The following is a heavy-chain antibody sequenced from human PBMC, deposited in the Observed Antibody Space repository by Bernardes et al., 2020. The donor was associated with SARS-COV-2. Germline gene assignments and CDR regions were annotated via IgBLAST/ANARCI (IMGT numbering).Heavy chain of an antibody. J-gene: IGHJ5*02. CDR2: IIPILGIA. CDR1: GGTFSSYT. D-gene: IGHD4-17*01. V-gene: IGHV1-69*04. Sequence: SVKVSCKASGGTFSSYTISWVRQAPGQGLEWMGRIIPILGIANYAQKFQGRVTITADKSTSTAYMELSSLRSEDTAVYYCARDPYGDGLPNINWFDPWGQGTLVTVSS. CDR3: ARDPYGDGLPNINWFDP.